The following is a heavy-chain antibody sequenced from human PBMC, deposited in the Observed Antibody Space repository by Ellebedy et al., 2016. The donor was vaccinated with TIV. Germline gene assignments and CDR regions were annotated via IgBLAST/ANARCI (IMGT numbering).Heavy chain of an antibody. CDR2: IRSKTDGGTT. D-gene: IGHD6-13*01. Sequence: GGSLRLXXAASGFTFSNYGMTWVRQAPGKGLEWVGRIRSKTDGGTTEYAAPVKGRFTISRDDSKSIAYLQMNSLKTEDTAVYYCTTTDRGGSWYDYWGQGTLVTVSS. V-gene: IGHV3-15*01. CDR1: GFTFSNYG. J-gene: IGHJ4*02. CDR3: TTTDRGGSWYDY.